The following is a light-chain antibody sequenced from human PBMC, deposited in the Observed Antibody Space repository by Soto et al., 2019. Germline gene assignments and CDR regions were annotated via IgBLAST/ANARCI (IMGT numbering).Light chain of an antibody. V-gene: IGLV2-14*01. J-gene: IGLJ1*01. CDR2: DVS. CDR1: NIDVGGYNY. Sequence: QSVLTQPASVSGSPGQSITISCTGTNIDVGGYNYVSWYQQHPGKAPRLIISDVSNRPSGVSNRFSGSKSGNTASLTISGLQAEDEADYYCNSYRSTSARYVFGTGTRSPS. CDR3: NSYRSTSARYV.